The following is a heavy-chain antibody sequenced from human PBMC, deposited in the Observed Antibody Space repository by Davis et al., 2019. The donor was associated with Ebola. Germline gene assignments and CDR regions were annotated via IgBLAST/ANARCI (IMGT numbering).Heavy chain of an antibody. D-gene: IGHD1-26*01. Sequence: GESLKISCAASGFTFSSYWMSWVRQAPGKGLEWVSSISGSGGGGTTYYANFVEGQFGISRDNSKNTLYLQLNTLRAEDTAVYYCVKHLSGTYSFDYWGQGTLVTVSS. CDR3: VKHLSGTYSFDY. CDR1: GFTFSSYW. CDR2: ISGSGGGGTT. V-gene: IGHV3-23*01. J-gene: IGHJ4*02.